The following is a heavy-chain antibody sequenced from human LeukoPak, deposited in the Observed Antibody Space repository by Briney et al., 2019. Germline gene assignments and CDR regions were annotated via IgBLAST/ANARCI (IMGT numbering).Heavy chain of an antibody. CDR3: ARDLWGGYYGSDV. CDR1: GGTFSSYA. Sequence: GASVKVSCKASGGTFSSYAISWVRQAPGQGLEWMGGIIPIFGTANYAQKFRGRVTITADESTSTAYMELSSLRSEDTAVYYCARDLWGGYYGSDVWGQGTTVTVSS. D-gene: IGHD3-3*01. V-gene: IGHV1-69*13. J-gene: IGHJ6*02. CDR2: IIPIFGTA.